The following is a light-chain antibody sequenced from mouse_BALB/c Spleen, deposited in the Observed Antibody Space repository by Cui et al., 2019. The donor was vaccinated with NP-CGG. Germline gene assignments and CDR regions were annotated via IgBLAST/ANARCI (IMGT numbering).Light chain of an antibody. V-gene: IGLV1*01. Sequence: QAVVAQELALTTSTGEPVKIYFRSNTGAVTTNNYANWVQEKPDHLFTGLIGGTNNRAPGVPARFSGSLIGDKAALTITGAQTEDEAIYFCALWYSNHWVFGGGTKLTVL. CDR3: ALWYSNHWV. CDR2: GTN. J-gene: IGLJ1*01. CDR1: TGAVTTNNY.